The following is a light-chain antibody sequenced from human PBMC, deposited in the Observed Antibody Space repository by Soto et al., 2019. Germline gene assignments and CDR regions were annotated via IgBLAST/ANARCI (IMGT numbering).Light chain of an antibody. V-gene: IGKV3-20*01. CDR2: GAS. J-gene: IGKJ1*01. Sequence: EIVLTQSPGTLSLSPGERATLSCRASQSVTSTHLAWYQQKPGQAPRLLIYGASSRATGIPDRFSGSGSGTGFTLTISRLEPEDLAVYYCQQYGSSHWTFGQGTKVEIK. CDR1: QSVTSTH. CDR3: QQYGSSHWT.